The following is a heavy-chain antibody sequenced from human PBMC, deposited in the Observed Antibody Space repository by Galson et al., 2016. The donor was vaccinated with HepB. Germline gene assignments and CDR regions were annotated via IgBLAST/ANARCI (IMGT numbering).Heavy chain of an antibody. CDR3: AREPGVHYGTGSYASWFDS. Sequence: SETLSLTCVVSGDSMSNSKWWSWVRQSPGKGLEWIGEIHHRGSSNYNPSLQSRAIIPVDRSKNQFSLNLTSVTAADTAFYYCAREPGVHYGTGSYASWFDSWGQGTLVTVSS. V-gene: IGHV4/OR15-8*01. CDR2: IHHRGSS. J-gene: IGHJ5*01. CDR1: GDSMSNSKW. D-gene: IGHD3-10*01.